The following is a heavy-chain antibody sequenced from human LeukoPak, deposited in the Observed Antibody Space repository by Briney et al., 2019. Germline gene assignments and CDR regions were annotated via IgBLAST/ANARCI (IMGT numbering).Heavy chain of an antibody. CDR3: ASLGIAAAGTSASIDY. J-gene: IGHJ4*02. CDR1: GGSISSYY. V-gene: IGHV4-4*09. CDR2: IYTSGST. Sequence: SETLSLTCSASGGSISSYYWSWIRQPPGKGLEWIGYIYTSGSTNYNPSLKSRVTISVDTSKNQFSLKLGSVTAADTAVYYCASLGIAAAGTSASIDYWGQGTLVTVSS. D-gene: IGHD6-13*01.